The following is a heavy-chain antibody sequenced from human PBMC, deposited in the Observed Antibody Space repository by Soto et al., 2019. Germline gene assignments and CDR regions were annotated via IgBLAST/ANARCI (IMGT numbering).Heavy chain of an antibody. V-gene: IGHV5-51*01. D-gene: IGHD3-22*01. J-gene: IGHJ4*01. CDR2: IYPGNSDT. CDR3: ASLSRYDTFSAFDF. Sequence: PGESLKISCKGSTYTFSRYWIGWVRQLPGQGLEWLGLIYPGNSDTKYSPSLQGQVTISADQSISTAYLQWSSLKASDTAMYFCASLSRYDTFSAFDFWGHGTRVTLXS. CDR1: TYTFSRYW.